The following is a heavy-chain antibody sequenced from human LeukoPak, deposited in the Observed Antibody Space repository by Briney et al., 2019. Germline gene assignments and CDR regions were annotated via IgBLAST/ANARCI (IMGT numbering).Heavy chain of an antibody. Sequence: GGSLRLSCAASGFTFSSYAMSWVRQAPGKGLEWVSAISGSGGSTYYADSVKGRFTISRDNAKNTVYLQMNSLRAEDTAVYYCARSRYSSSSCDYWGQGTLVTVSS. CDR3: ARSRYSSSSCDY. J-gene: IGHJ4*02. CDR2: ISGSGGST. D-gene: IGHD6-6*01. CDR1: GFTFSSYA. V-gene: IGHV3-23*01.